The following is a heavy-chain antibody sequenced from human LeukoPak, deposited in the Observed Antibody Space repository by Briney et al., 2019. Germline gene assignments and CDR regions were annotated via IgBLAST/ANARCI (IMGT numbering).Heavy chain of an antibody. Sequence: PSETLSLTCTVSGGSVSSGSYYCTWIRQPPGKGLEWIGYISYSGSTNFNPSLKSRVTISVDTSKNQFSLNLSSVTAADTAVYYCARRGTGGRSFDIWGQGTMVTVSS. D-gene: IGHD2-8*02. CDR2: ISYSGST. CDR1: GGSVSSGSYY. CDR3: ARRGTGGRSFDI. J-gene: IGHJ3*02. V-gene: IGHV4-61*01.